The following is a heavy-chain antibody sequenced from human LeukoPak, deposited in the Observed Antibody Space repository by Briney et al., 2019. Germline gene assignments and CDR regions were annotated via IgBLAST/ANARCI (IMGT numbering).Heavy chain of an antibody. Sequence: SETLSLTCTVAGGSIRGYYWSWVRQPPGKGLGWIGYIYTSGNTNYNPSLKRRVTISLDTSKNQFSLKLSSVTAADTAVYYCARHGSSWPYNWFDPWGQGTLVTDSS. V-gene: IGHV4-4*09. CDR2: IYTSGNT. CDR3: ARHGSSWPYNWFDP. D-gene: IGHD6-13*01. J-gene: IGHJ5*02. CDR1: GGSIRGYY.